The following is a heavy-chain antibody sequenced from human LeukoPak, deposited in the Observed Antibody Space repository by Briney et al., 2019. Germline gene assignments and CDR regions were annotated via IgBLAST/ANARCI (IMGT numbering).Heavy chain of an antibody. V-gene: IGHV4-59*01. CDR2: ISSSGTT. CDR1: GGSISRFY. CDR3: ASTALGGRFAP. J-gene: IGHJ5*02. Sequence: SETLSLTCSVSGGSISRFYWSWIRQPPGKGLEWIGYISSSGTTTYNPSLKSRVTISIDTSKNQFSLNLTSVTTADTAVYYCASTALGGRFAPWGQGALVTVSS.